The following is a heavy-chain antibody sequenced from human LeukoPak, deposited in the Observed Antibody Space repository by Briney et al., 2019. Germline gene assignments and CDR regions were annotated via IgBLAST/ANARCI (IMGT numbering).Heavy chain of an antibody. Sequence: SGPALVKPTQTLTLTCTFSGFSRSTSGMRVSWIRQPPGKALEWLARIDWDDDKFYSTSLKTRLTISKDTSKNQVVLTMTNMDPVDTATYYCARAEYYYGSGSYYDYWGQGTLVTVSS. J-gene: IGHJ4*02. CDR2: IDWDDDK. V-gene: IGHV2-70*04. CDR3: ARAEYYYGSGSYYDY. CDR1: GFSRSTSGMR. D-gene: IGHD3-10*01.